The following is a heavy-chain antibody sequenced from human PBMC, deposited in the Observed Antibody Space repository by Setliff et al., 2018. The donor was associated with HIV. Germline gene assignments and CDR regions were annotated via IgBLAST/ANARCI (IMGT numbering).Heavy chain of an antibody. D-gene: IGHD1-26*01. CDR1: RFTFSNAW. V-gene: IGHV3-15*01. CDR3: TTDLGSGRFSWNNN. CDR2: IRNQKNGGTT. Sequence: PGGSLRLSCAAARFTFSNAWMTWVRQAPGKGLEWVARIRNQKNGGTTYYAEPVEGRFTISRDDSKNTLSLQMNSLKPEDTAIYYCTTDLGSGRFSWNNNWGQGTLVTVSS. J-gene: IGHJ4*02.